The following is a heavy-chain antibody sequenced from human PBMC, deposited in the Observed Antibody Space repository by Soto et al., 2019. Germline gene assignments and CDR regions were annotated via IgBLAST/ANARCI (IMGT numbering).Heavy chain of an antibody. Sequence: SETLSLTCAVSGGSISSSNWWSWVRQPPGKGLEWIGEIYHSGSTNYNPSLKSRVTISVDTSKNQFSLKLSSVTAEDTAVYYCARDLRYFDPWDYWGQGTLVTVSS. J-gene: IGHJ4*02. D-gene: IGHD3-9*01. CDR1: GGSISSSNW. CDR3: ARDLRYFDPWDY. CDR2: IYHSGST. V-gene: IGHV4-4*02.